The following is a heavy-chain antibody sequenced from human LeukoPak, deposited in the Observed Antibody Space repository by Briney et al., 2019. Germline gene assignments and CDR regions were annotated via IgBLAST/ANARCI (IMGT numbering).Heavy chain of an antibody. CDR1: GYTFTSYA. Sequence: ASVKVSCKASGYTFTSYAMHWVRQAPGQRLEWMGWINAGNGNTKYSQKFQGRVTITRDTSASTAYMELSSLRSEDTAVYYCARDKRPVPAAAFSYYYGMDVWGQGTTVTVSS. V-gene: IGHV1-3*01. CDR3: ARDKRPVPAAAFSYYYGMDV. D-gene: IGHD2-2*01. J-gene: IGHJ6*02. CDR2: INAGNGNT.